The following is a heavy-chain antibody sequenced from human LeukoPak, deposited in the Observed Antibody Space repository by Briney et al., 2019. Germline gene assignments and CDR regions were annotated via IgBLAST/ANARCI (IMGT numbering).Heavy chain of an antibody. CDR1: GFTLSIYW. CDR2: IKGDGSEK. V-gene: IGHV3-7*04. D-gene: IGHD4-11*01. J-gene: IGHJ4*02. Sequence: PGGSLRLPCAACGFTLSIYWMLWVRRAPGKGLEGVANIKGDGSEKHYVDSVKGRFTISRDNAKNSLYLQMNSLRAEDTALYYCARGMTRSAYWGQGTLVAVAS. CDR3: ARGMTRSAY.